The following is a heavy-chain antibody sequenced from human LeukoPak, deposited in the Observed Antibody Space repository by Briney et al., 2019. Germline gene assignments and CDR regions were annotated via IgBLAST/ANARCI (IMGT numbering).Heavy chain of an antibody. Sequence: SETLSLTCTVSGGSISSYYWSWIRQSPGKGLEWIGYIYYSGSTKYNSSLKSRVTISLDTSKNQFSLKLSSVTAADTAVYYCARVGNDFWSGYGAFDIWGQGTMVTVSS. CDR3: ARVGNDFWSGYGAFDI. CDR1: GGSISSYY. J-gene: IGHJ3*02. CDR2: IYYSGST. D-gene: IGHD3-3*01. V-gene: IGHV4-59*01.